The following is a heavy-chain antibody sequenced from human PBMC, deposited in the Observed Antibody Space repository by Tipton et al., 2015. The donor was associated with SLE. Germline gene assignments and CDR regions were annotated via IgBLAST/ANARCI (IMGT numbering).Heavy chain of an antibody. Sequence: QPVQSGAEVKKPGASVKVSCKGSGYSFTDHWIGWVRQMPGKGLEWMGIIYPDDSDTRYSPSFQGQVTISADKSVSTAYLHWSSLQASDTAMYYCARFEGADKWFDPWGQGTLVTVS. CDR3: ARFEGADKWFDP. J-gene: IGHJ5*02. CDR2: IYPDDSDT. D-gene: IGHD3-16*01. V-gene: IGHV5-51*01. CDR1: GYSFTDHW.